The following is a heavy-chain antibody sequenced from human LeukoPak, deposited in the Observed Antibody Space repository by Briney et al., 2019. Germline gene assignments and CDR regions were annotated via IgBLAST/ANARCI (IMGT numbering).Heavy chain of an antibody. Sequence: KAGGSLRLSCAASGFTFSSYSMNWVRQAPGKGLEWVSSISSSSSYIYYADSVKGRFTISRDNAKNSLYLQMNSLRAEDTAVYYCAVTYDFWSGYHDYWGQGTLVTVSS. V-gene: IGHV3-21*01. CDR2: ISSSSSYI. CDR3: AVTYDFWSGYHDY. J-gene: IGHJ4*02. D-gene: IGHD3-3*01. CDR1: GFTFSSYS.